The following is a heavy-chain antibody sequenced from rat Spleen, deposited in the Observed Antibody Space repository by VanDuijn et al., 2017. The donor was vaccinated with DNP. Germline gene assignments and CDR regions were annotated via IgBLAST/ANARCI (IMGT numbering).Heavy chain of an antibody. CDR3: ASLSSPNGFAY. CDR2: ILTGGGNT. J-gene: IGHJ3*01. V-gene: IGHV5-25*01. CDR1: GFTFSNYY. D-gene: IGHD1-2*01. Sequence: EVQLVESGGGLVQPGRSMKLSCAASGFTFSNYYMAWVRQAPTKSLDWVAPILTGGGNTYYQDSVTGRFTPSRHNAKSTLSLQLDSLRSEDTATYYCASLSSPNGFAYWGQGTLVTVSS.